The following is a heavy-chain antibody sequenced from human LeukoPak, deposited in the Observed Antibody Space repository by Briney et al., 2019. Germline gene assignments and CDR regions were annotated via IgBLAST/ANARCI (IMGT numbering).Heavy chain of an antibody. CDR2: IYYSGST. CDR1: GGSISSSSYY. Sequence: SETLSLTCTVSGGSISSSSYYWGWIRQPPGKGLEWIRSIYYSGSTYYNPSLKSRVTISVDTSKNQFSLKLSSVTAADTAVYYCARAPKSVGGDLFDYWGQGTLVTVSS. J-gene: IGHJ4*02. D-gene: IGHD4-17*01. V-gene: IGHV4-39*07. CDR3: ARAPKSVGGDLFDY.